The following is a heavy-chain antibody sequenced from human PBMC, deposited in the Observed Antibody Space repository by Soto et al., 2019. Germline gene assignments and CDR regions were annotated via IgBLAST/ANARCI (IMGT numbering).Heavy chain of an antibody. D-gene: IGHD3-16*01. J-gene: IGHJ5*02. CDR2: IHYSGTT. CDR1: GASVSITSYY. Sequence: SETLSLTCTVSGASVSITSYYWGWIRQPQGKGLEWIGYIHYSGTTNYTPSLKSRVTISVDTSKNQFSLKLSSVTAADTAVYYCARGGQPPTWFDPWGQGTLVTVSS. CDR3: ARGGQPPTWFDP. V-gene: IGHV4-61*01.